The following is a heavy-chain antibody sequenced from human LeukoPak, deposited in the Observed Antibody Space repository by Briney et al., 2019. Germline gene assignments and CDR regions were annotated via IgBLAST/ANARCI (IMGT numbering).Heavy chain of an antibody. V-gene: IGHV3-33*08. Sequence: GGSLRLSRAASGFTFSSYAMSWVRQAPGKGLEWVAVIWYDGSNKYYADSVKGRITISRDNSKNTLYLQMNSLRAEDTAVYYCARDATVTTGYFDYWGQGTLVTVSS. CDR3: ARDATVTTGYFDY. CDR2: IWYDGSNK. J-gene: IGHJ4*02. D-gene: IGHD4-17*01. CDR1: GFTFSSYA.